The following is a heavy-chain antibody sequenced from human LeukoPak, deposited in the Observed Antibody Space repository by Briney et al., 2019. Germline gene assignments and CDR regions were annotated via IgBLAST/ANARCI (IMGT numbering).Heavy chain of an antibody. D-gene: IGHD6-19*01. J-gene: IGHJ4*02. V-gene: IGHV1-18*01. Sequence: ASVKVSCKASGYTLSRYGISWVRQAPGQGLEWMGWISPYNGNTNSAQKFQGRVTMTTDTSKTTAYMELRSLRSDDTALYYCARDRGDSGWYGENDYWGQGTLVIVSS. CDR3: ARDRGDSGWYGENDY. CDR1: GYTLSRYG. CDR2: ISPYNGNT.